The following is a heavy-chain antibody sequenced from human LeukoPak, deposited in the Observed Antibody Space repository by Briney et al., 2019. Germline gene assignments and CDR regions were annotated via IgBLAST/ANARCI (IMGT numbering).Heavy chain of an antibody. CDR1: GYTFTSYD. V-gene: IGHV1-8*02. CDR3: ASGWGRAWAFDI. CDR2: MNPNSGNT. J-gene: IGHJ3*02. Sequence: ASVKVSCKASGYTFTSYDINWVRQATGQGLEWMGWMNPNSGNTGYAQKFQGRVTMTRDTSISTAYMELSRLRSDDTAVYYCASGWGRAWAFDIWGQGTMVTVSS. D-gene: IGHD7-27*01.